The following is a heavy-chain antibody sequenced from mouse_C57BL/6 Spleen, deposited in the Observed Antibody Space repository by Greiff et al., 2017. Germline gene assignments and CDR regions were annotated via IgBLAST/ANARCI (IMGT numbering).Heavy chain of an antibody. CDR2: IYPGDGDT. CDR3: ARWDYVSSYDWYFDV. D-gene: IGHD1-1*01. V-gene: IGHV1-80*01. Sequence: QVQLQQSGAELVKPGASVKISCKASGYAFSSYWMNWVKQRPGKGLEWIGQIYPGDGDTNYNGKFKGKATLTADKSSSTAYMQLSSLTSEDSAVYFCARWDYVSSYDWYFDVWGTGTTVTVSS. CDR1: GYAFSSYW. J-gene: IGHJ1*03.